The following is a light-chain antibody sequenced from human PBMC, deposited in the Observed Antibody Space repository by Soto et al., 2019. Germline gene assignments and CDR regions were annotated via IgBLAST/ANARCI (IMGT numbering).Light chain of an antibody. CDR3: QKCKTAPFT. CDR2: AAS. CDR1: QGIANY. V-gene: IGKV1-27*01. Sequence: DIQMTQSPSSLSASVGDRVTITCRASQGIANYLAWYQQKPGRVPKLLIYAASTLQSGVPSRFTGSGSGTDFTLTINSLQPEDVPTYYCQKCKTAPFTFGGGTKVEIK. J-gene: IGKJ4*01.